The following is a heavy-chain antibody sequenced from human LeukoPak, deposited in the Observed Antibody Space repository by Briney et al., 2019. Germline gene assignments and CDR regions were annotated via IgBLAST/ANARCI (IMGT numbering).Heavy chain of an antibody. V-gene: IGHV4-59*01. CDR1: GGSISGYY. CDR2: IYYSGST. Sequence: SETLSLTCTVSGGSISGYYWSWIRQPPGKGLEWIGYIYYSGSTNYNPSLKSRVTISVDTSKNQFSLKLSSVTAADTAVYYCARVYYYYDSSGYALYFDYWGQGTLVTVSS. CDR3: ARVYYYYDSSGYALYFDY. J-gene: IGHJ4*02. D-gene: IGHD3-22*01.